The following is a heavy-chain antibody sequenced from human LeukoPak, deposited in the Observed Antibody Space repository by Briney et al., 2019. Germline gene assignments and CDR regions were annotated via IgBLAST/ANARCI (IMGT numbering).Heavy chain of an antibody. CDR1: GFTFSDYF. V-gene: IGHV3-11*04. CDR3: ARDTGVGYFDY. CDR2: SSSSGSTI. J-gene: IGHJ4*02. D-gene: IGHD4-23*01. Sequence: GGSLRLSCAASGFTFSDYFMSWIRQAPGKGLEWVSYSSSSGSTINYADSVKGRFTISRDNAKNSPYLQMNSLRAEDTAVYYCARDTGVGYFDYWGQGTLVTVSS.